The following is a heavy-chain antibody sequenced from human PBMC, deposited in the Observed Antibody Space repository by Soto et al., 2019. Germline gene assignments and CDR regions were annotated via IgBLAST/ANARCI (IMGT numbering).Heavy chain of an antibody. Sequence: GGALRLSCTASAFTLRSYGMHWVRQAPGKGLEWVAVISYDGSNKYYADSVKGRFTISRDNSKNTLYLQMNSLRAEDTAVYYCAKDLSRPGPYYYGSGTLLYYYDGMDVWGQGTTVTVSS. V-gene: IGHV3-30*18. CDR1: AFTLRSYG. J-gene: IGHJ6*02. CDR2: ISYDGSNK. D-gene: IGHD3-10*01. CDR3: AKDLSRPGPYYYGSGTLLYYYDGMDV.